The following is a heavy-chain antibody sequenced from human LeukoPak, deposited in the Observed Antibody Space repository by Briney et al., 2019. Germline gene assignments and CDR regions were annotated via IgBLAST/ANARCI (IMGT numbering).Heavy chain of an antibody. CDR2: MSGSGGST. CDR1: GFTFSHYA. Sequence: GGSLRLSCAASGFTFSHYAMTWVRQAPGKGLEWVSAMSGSGGSTFYADSVKGRFTISRDNSKNTLYLQMNSLRAEDTAVYYCVKDHGDDSRNFDYWGQGTLVTVSS. D-gene: IGHD3-22*01. J-gene: IGHJ4*02. V-gene: IGHV3-23*01. CDR3: VKDHGDDSRNFDY.